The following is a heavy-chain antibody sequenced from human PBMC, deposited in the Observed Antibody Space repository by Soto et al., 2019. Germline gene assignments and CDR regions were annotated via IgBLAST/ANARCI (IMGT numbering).Heavy chain of an antibody. CDR1: GGSISSYY. D-gene: IGHD3-10*01. CDR3: ASYGSVSYPRFDP. J-gene: IGHJ5*02. Sequence: QVQLQESGPGLVKPSETLSLTCTVSGGSISSYYWSWIRQPPGKGLEWIGYIYYSGSTHYNPSLKSRVTIAVDTSKNQFSLKLSSVPAADTAVYYCASYGSVSYPRFDPWGQGALVTVSS. V-gene: IGHV4-59*01. CDR2: IYYSGST.